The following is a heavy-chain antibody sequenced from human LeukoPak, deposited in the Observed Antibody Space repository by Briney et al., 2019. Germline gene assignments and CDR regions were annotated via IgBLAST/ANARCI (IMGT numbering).Heavy chain of an antibody. J-gene: IGHJ4*02. D-gene: IGHD6-13*01. V-gene: IGHV3-9*03. CDR3: AKDFYSSSWYYFDY. Sequence: GGSLRLXCAAPGFTFDDYAMHWVRQAPGKGLEWVSGISWNSGSIGYADSVKGRFTISRDNAKNSLYLQMNSLRAEDMALYYCAKDFYSSSWYYFDYWGQGTLVTVSS. CDR2: ISWNSGSI. CDR1: GFTFDDYA.